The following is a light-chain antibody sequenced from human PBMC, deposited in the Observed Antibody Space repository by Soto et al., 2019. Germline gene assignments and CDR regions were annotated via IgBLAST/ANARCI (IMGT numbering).Light chain of an antibody. V-gene: IGKV1-27*01. CDR1: QGIGNY. Sequence: DIQMTQSPSSLSASVGDRVTITCRASQGIGNYLAWYQQKPGKVPKNLIYDASTLRSGVPSRFSGSGSGTDFTLIISSLQSGDVSTYYCQKYYAAPDTFGQGTKVEIK. J-gene: IGKJ1*01. CDR3: QKYYAAPDT. CDR2: DAS.